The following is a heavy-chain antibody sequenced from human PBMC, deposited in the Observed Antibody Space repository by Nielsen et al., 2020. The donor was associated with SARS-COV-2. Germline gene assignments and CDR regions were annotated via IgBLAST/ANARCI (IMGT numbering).Heavy chain of an antibody. D-gene: IGHD1-20*01. Sequence: GESLKISCAASGFTFDDYAMHWVRQAPGKGLEWVSGISWNSGSIGYADSVKGRFTISRDNAKNSLYLQMNSLRAEDTALYYCANAPNWNDGPFDYWGQGTLVTVSS. CDR1: GFTFDDYA. CDR2: ISWNSGSI. V-gene: IGHV3-9*01. CDR3: ANAPNWNDGPFDY. J-gene: IGHJ4*02.